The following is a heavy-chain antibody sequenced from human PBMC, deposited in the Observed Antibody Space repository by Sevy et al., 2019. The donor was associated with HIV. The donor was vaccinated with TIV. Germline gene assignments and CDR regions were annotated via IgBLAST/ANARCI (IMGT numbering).Heavy chain of an antibody. V-gene: IGHV6-1*01. J-gene: IGHJ3*02. CDR1: GDSVSSNSAA. CDR3: ARVGYSSGWFTDAFDI. D-gene: IGHD6-19*01. Sequence: SQTLSLTCAISGDSVSSNSAAWNWIRQCPSRGLESLGRTYYRSKWYNDYAVSVKSRITINPDTSKNQFSLQLNSVTPEDTAVYYCARVGYSSGWFTDAFDIWGQGTMVTVSS. CDR2: TYYRSKWYN.